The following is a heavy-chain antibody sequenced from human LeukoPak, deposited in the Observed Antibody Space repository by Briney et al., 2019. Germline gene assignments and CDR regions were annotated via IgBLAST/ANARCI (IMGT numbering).Heavy chain of an antibody. Sequence: SETLSLTCTVSGGSISSYYWSWIRQPAGKGLEWIGEINHSGSTNYNPSLKSRVTISVDTSKNQFSLKLSSVTAADTAVYYCARAVTRSKYYDILTGFLFDYWGQGTLVTVSS. CDR2: INHSGST. V-gene: IGHV4-34*01. J-gene: IGHJ4*02. CDR3: ARAVTRSKYYDILTGFLFDY. CDR1: GGSISSYY. D-gene: IGHD3-9*01.